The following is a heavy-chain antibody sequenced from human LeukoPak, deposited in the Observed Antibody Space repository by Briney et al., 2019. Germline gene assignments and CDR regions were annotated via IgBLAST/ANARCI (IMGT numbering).Heavy chain of an antibody. CDR2: IKQDGGEK. V-gene: IGHV3-7*05. Sequence: GGSLRLPCAASGFTFSAYWMSWLRQAPGRGLEWVASIKQDGGEKYYVDSVMGRFTISEDNAKNSLYLQMNSLRVEDTAVYYCARDMHSSYEYWGQGTLVSASS. CDR3: ARDMHSSYEY. J-gene: IGHJ4*02. CDR1: GFTFSAYW. D-gene: IGHD2-2*01.